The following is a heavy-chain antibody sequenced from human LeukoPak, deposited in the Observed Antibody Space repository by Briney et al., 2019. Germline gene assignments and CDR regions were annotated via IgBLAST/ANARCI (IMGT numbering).Heavy chain of an antibody. Sequence: GESLKISCKGSGYSFTSHWISWVRQMPGKGLEWMGRIDPSDSYTNYSPSFQGHVTISADKSISTAYLQWSSLKASDTATYYCARHPNMIWGSGGYYGMDVWGKGTTVTVSS. CDR2: IDPSDSYT. V-gene: IGHV5-10-1*01. J-gene: IGHJ6*04. D-gene: IGHD3-16*01. CDR1: GYSFTSHW. CDR3: ARHPNMIWGSGGYYGMDV.